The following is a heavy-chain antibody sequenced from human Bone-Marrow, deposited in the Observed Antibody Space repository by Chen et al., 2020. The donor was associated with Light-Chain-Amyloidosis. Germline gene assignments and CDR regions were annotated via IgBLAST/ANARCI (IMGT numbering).Heavy chain of an antibody. V-gene: IGHV3-9*01. CDR1: GFTCAAFA. CDR2: ISWNSGIM. Sequence: EAQLVESGGGLVQPGRSLRLSCAASGFTCAAFAMHWVRQAPGKGLEWVSGISWNSGIMGYAESVRGRFNISRDNAKNSLDLQMNSLRPEDTALYYCVKSFAPHWYYMDVWGKGTSVTVSS. CDR3: VKSFAPHWYYMDV. D-gene: IGHD1-1*01. J-gene: IGHJ6*03.